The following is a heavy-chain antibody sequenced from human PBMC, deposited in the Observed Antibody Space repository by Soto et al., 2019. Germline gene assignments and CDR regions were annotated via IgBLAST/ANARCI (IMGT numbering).Heavy chain of an antibody. D-gene: IGHD2-8*01. J-gene: IGHJ4*02. CDR3: ARGVSANDGRFDW. CDR2: INIDGSDT. V-gene: IGHV3-74*01. Sequence: PGVSLRLSCAASGFSFSTYWMRWVRQVPGKGLVWVARINIDGSDTDYADSVKGRFTISRDNTKNILYLQMNSLRAEDSAVYLCARGVSANDGRFDWWGQGTLVTVSS. CDR1: GFSFSTYW.